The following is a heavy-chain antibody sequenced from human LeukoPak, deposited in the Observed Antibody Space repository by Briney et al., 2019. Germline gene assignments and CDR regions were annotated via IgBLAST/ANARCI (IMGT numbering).Heavy chain of an antibody. CDR1: GYSISSGYY. CDR2: IYHSGST. Sequence: SETLSLTCIVSGYSISSGYYWVWIRQPPGKGLEWIGSIYHSGSTYYNPSLKRRVPMAVDTSKNQSSMKLTSVTAADTAVYYCARGGGNGGGWVGHIYYMDVWGTGTTVTVSS. J-gene: IGHJ6*03. D-gene: IGHD4-23*01. CDR3: ARGGGNGGGWVGHIYYMDV. V-gene: IGHV4-38-2*02.